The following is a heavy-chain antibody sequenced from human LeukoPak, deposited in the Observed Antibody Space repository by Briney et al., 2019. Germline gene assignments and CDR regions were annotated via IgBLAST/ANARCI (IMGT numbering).Heavy chain of an antibody. CDR3: ALNRYCSSTSCYGAFDI. V-gene: IGHV1-69*05. CDR2: IIPIFGTA. Sequence: SVKVSCKASGGTFSSYAISWVRQAPGQGLEWMGGIIPIFGTANYAQKFQGRVTITTDESTSTAYMELSSLRSEDTAVYYCALNRYCSSTSCYGAFDIWGQGTMVTVSS. J-gene: IGHJ3*02. D-gene: IGHD2-2*01. CDR1: GGTFSSYA.